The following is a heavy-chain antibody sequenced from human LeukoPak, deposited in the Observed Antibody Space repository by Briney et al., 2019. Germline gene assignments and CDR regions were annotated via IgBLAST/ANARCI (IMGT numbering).Heavy chain of an antibody. J-gene: IGHJ3*02. Sequence: ASVKVSCKASGYTFTSYYMHWVRQAPGQGLEWMGIINPSGGSTSYAQKFQGRVTMTTDTSTSTAYMELRSLRSDDTAVYYCARDLAYCGGDCYPPRDAFDIWGQGTMVTVSS. CDR1: GYTFTSYY. CDR2: INPSGGST. V-gene: IGHV1-46*01. CDR3: ARDLAYCGGDCYPPRDAFDI. D-gene: IGHD2-21*02.